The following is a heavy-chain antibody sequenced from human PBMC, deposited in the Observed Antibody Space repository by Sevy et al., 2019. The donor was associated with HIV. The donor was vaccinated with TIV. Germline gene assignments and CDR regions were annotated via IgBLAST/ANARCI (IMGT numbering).Heavy chain of an antibody. D-gene: IGHD1-26*01. J-gene: IGHJ6*02. CDR1: GFSFSYYG. V-gene: IGHV3-30*18. CDR2: ISHDGINE. Sequence: GGSLRLSCIGSGFSFSYYGIHWVRQAPGKGLDWVALISHDGINEYYADSMKGRFTSSRDNSKNTVYLEMNSLRNEDTAIYFCANAYSGSYSHSYLYALDVWGQGTTVTVSS. CDR3: ANAYSGSYSHSYLYALDV.